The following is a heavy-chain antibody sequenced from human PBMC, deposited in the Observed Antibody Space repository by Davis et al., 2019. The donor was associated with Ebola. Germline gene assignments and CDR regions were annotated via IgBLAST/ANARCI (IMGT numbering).Heavy chain of an antibody. J-gene: IGHJ4*02. V-gene: IGHV3-15*01. Sequence: GESLKISCAGSGFTFSNAWMSWVRQAPGKGLEWVGRIKSKTDGGTTDYAAPVKGRFTISRDDSKNTLYLQMNSLKTEDTAVYYCTTVIRGSSGWFDYWGQGTLVTVSS. CDR2: IKSKTDGGTT. D-gene: IGHD6-19*01. CDR1: GFTFSNAW. CDR3: TTVIRGSSGWFDY.